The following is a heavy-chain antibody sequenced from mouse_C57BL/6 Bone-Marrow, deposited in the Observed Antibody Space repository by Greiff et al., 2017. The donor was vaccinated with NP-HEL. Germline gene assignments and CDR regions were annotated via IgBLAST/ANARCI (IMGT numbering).Heavy chain of an antibody. CDR2: IDPSDSYT. J-gene: IGHJ4*01. V-gene: IGHV1-69*01. CDR1: GYTFTSYW. Sequence: VQLQQPGAELVMPGASVKLSCKASGYTFTSYWMHWVKQRPGQGLEWIGEIDPSDSYTNYNQKFKGKSTLTVDKSSSTAYMQLSSLTSEDSAVYYCARLVKWYYAMDYWGQGTSVTVSS. D-gene: IGHD2-13*01. CDR3: ARLVKWYYAMDY.